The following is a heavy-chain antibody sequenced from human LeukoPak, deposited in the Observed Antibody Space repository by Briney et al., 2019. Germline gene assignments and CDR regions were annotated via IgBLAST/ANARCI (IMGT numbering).Heavy chain of an antibody. CDR3: TRQGYVTSSGGWFDP. V-gene: IGHV5-51*01. J-gene: IGHJ5*02. CDR1: GYSFNTYW. Sequence: GESLKISCKGSGYSFNTYWIGWVCQMPGKGLEWMGIIYPGDSDTRYSPSFQGQVTISADKSISTAYLQWSSLKASDTAMYYCTRQGYVTSSGGWFDPWGQGTLVTVSS. D-gene: IGHD2-2*01. CDR2: IYPGDSDT.